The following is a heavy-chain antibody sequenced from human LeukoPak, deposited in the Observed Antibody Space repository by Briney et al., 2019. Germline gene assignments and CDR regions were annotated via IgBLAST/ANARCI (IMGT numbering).Heavy chain of an antibody. D-gene: IGHD2-2*01. CDR2: IYYSGST. CDR3: ARQYCSSTSCYYFDY. CDR1: GGSISSYY. V-gene: IGHV4-59*08. Sequence: SETLSLTCTVSGGSISSYYWSWNRQPPGKGLEWIGYIYYSGSTNYNPSLKSRVTISVDTSKNQFSLKLSSVTAADTAVYYCARQYCSSTSCYYFDYWGQGTLVTVSS. J-gene: IGHJ4*02.